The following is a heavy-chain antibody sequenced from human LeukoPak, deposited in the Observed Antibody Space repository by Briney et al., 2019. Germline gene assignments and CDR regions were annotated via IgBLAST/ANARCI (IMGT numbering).Heavy chain of an antibody. CDR3: AREVIYDSSGYHGV. CDR2: IIPIFGTA. V-gene: IGHV1-69*06. CDR1: GGTFSSYA. J-gene: IGHJ4*02. D-gene: IGHD3-22*01. Sequence: SVKVSCKASGGTFSSYAISWVRQAPGQGLGWMGGIIPIFGTANYAQKFQGRVTITADKSTSTAYMELSSLRSEDTAMYYCAREVIYDSSGYHGVWGQGTLVTVSS.